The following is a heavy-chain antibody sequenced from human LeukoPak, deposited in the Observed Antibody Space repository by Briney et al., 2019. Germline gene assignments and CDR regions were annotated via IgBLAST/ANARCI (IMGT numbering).Heavy chain of an antibody. CDR3: ARDQYDTWSRRGNFDS. CDR2: IKLDGSEK. D-gene: IGHD3-3*01. J-gene: IGHJ4*02. Sequence: PGGSLRLSCAASGFTFSSYSMNWVRQAPGKGLEWVANIKLDGSEKNYVDSVKGRFTISRDNTKNSLYLHMNSLRAEDTAVFYCARDQYDTWSRRGNFDSWGQGTLVIVSS. CDR1: GFTFSSYS. V-gene: IGHV3-7*03.